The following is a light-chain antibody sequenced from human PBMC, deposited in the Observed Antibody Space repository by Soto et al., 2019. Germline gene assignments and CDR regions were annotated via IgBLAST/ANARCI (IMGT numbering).Light chain of an antibody. CDR2: EVS. Sequence: HSALTQPASVSGSPGQSITISCTGTSSDVGGYDFVSWYQHHPGKAPKLIIYEVSTRPSGVSNRFSGSKSGNTASLTISGVQADDEADYYCSSYTSDWGVFGTGTKVTVL. V-gene: IGLV2-14*01. J-gene: IGLJ1*01. CDR1: SSDVGGYDF. CDR3: SSYTSDWGV.